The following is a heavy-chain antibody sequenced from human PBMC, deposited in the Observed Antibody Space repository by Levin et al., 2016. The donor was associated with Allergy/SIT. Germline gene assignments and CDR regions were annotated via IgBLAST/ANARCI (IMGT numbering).Heavy chain of an antibody. CDR2: IDYSGSP. V-gene: IGHV4-39*07. Sequence: SETLSLTCTVSGDSIGRSSFYWSWIRHHPGKGLEWIGHIDYSGSPYYNPSLMSRVTMSLDTSKNQISLELRSVTAADAAVYYCARGGDFWTGYFPHWGQGTLVTVSS. CDR3: ARGGDFWTGYFPH. D-gene: IGHD3/OR15-3a*01. J-gene: IGHJ4*02. CDR1: GDSIGRSSFY.